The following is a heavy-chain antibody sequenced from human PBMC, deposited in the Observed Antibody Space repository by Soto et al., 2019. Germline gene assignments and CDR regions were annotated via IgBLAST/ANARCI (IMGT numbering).Heavy chain of an antibody. J-gene: IGHJ4*02. Sequence: LKISCKGSGYSFTSYWISWVRQMPGKGLEWMGRIDPTDSYTNYSPSFQGHVTISVDKSISTAYLQRGSLKASDTAMYYCARHIAYSSAWYDYWGQGTLVTVSS. CDR1: GYSFTSYW. CDR2: IDPTDSYT. D-gene: IGHD6-19*01. CDR3: ARHIAYSSAWYDY. V-gene: IGHV5-10-1*01.